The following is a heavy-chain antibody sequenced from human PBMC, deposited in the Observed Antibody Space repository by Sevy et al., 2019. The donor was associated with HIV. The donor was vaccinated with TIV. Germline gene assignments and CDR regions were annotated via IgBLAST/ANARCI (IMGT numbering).Heavy chain of an antibody. CDR3: ARDKYYYVSGSFDY. J-gene: IGHJ4*01. D-gene: IGHD3-10*01. V-gene: IGHV1-69*06. Sequence: ASVKVSCKASGGIFRSNAISWVRQAPGQGLEWMGGIIAVFGTTNYAQKFQGRVTVSADKSRSTAYMELSSLRSEDTAVYYCARDKYYYVSGSFDYWGQGTQVTVS. CDR2: IIAVFGTT. CDR1: GGIFRSNA.